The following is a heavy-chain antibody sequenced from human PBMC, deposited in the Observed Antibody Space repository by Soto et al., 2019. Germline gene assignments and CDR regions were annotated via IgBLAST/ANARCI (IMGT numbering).Heavy chain of an antibody. CDR3: ARGDATKIVVTTYYGMDV. D-gene: IGHD4-17*01. J-gene: IGHJ6*02. CDR2: IIPVFGTA. Sequence: QVQLVQSGPEVKKPGSSVKVYCKASGGTLSNYGISWVRQAPGQGLEWMGGIIPVFGTANYAQKFQGRVTITADESTTTVYMDVSSLRSDDTAVYYCARGDATKIVVTTYYGMDVWGQGTTVTVSS. CDR1: GGTLSNYG. V-gene: IGHV1-69*12.